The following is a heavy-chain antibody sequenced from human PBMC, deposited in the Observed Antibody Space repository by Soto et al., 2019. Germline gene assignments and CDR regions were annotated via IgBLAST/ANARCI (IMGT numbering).Heavy chain of an antibody. J-gene: IGHJ4*02. CDR3: ARDLVVRGVIIRGVVDY. CDR1: GYTFTSYG. D-gene: IGHD3-10*01. Sequence: QVQLVQSGAEVKKPGASVKVSCKASGYTFTSYGISWVRQAPGQGLEWMGWISAYNGNTNYAQKLQGRVTMTTDTSTSTAYLELRSQRSDDTAVYYCARDLVVRGVIIRGVVDYWGQGTLVTVSS. V-gene: IGHV1-18*01. CDR2: ISAYNGNT.